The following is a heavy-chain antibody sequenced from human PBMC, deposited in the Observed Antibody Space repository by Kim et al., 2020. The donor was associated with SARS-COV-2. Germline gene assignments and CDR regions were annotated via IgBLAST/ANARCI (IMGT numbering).Heavy chain of an antibody. V-gene: IGHV3-23*01. CDR1: GFTFSSYA. CDR3: AKSAEYCSGGSCYFHY. J-gene: IGHJ4*02. D-gene: IGHD2-15*01. CDR2: ISGSGGST. Sequence: GGSLRLSCAASGFTFSSYAMSWVRQAPGKGLEWVSAISGSGGSTYYADSVKGRFTISRDNSKNTLYLQMNSLRAEHTAVYYCAKSAEYCSGGSCYFHYWGQGTLVTVSS.